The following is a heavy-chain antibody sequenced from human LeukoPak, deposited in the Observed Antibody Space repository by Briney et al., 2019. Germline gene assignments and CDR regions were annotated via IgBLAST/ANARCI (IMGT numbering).Heavy chain of an antibody. Sequence: GGSLRLSCTASGFTFGDYAMSWFRQAPGKGLEWVSCISSSGTYTNYADSVKGRFTISRDNAKNSLYLQMNSLRAEDTAVYYCASGIRDGYSIFDYWGQGTLVTVSS. D-gene: IGHD5-24*01. CDR2: ISSSGTYT. CDR3: ASGIRDGYSIFDY. CDR1: GFTFGDYA. J-gene: IGHJ4*02. V-gene: IGHV3-11*06.